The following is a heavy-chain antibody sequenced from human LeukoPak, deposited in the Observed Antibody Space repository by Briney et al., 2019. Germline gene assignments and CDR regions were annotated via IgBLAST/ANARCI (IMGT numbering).Heavy chain of an antibody. CDR2: ISGSGGRT. D-gene: IGHD4-17*01. J-gene: IGHJ4*02. V-gene: IGHV3-23*01. CDR3: AKEQTTVSALGFDY. Sequence: GGSLRLSCAASGFTFTKYAMTWVRQAPGKGLEWVSAISGSGGRTNYADSVKGRFTISRDNTKKTLYLRMKRLREEDTAVYYSAKEQTTVSALGFDYCGQGALVSVS. CDR1: GFTFTKYA.